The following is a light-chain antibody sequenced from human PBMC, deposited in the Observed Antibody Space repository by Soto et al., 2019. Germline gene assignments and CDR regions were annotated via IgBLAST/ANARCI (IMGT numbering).Light chain of an antibody. Sequence: DIQLTQSPSFLSASVGDRVTLTCRASQGISTSLAWYQQTPGKAPNLLIYAASTLQSWVPSRFSGSGSGTEFTLTLSSLQPEDFATYYCQQLSSYPITFGQGTRLEIK. CDR2: AAS. V-gene: IGKV1-9*01. CDR3: QQLSSYPIT. CDR1: QGISTS. J-gene: IGKJ5*01.